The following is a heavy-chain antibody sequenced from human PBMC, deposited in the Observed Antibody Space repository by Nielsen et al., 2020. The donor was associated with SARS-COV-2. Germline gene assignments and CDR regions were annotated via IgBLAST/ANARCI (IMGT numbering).Heavy chain of an antibody. V-gene: IGHV3-7*01. D-gene: IGHD4-17*01. CDR1: GFTFSSYW. Sequence: GESLKISCAASGFTFSSYWMSWVRQAPGKGLEWVANIKQDGSEKYYVDSVKGRFTISRHNSYNTLLLQMNSLRGEDTAVYYCARDRTPYGDYVDYFEDWGQGTLVTVSS. CDR3: ARDRTPYGDYVDYFED. J-gene: IGHJ4*02. CDR2: IKQDGSEK.